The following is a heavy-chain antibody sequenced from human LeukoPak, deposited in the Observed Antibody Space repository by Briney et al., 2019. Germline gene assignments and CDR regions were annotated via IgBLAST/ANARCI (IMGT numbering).Heavy chain of an antibody. V-gene: IGHV1-2*02. Sequence: ASVKVTCKSSGYTFTGYYIHWLRPAPGQGLDWMGWINPNSGGTNYAQKFQGRVTMTRDTSISTAYMELSRLRSDDTAMYYCARVHYYGDYSNDYWGQGTLVTVSS. CDR3: ARVHYYGDYSNDY. J-gene: IGHJ4*02. CDR2: INPNSGGT. CDR1: GYTFTGYY. D-gene: IGHD4-17*01.